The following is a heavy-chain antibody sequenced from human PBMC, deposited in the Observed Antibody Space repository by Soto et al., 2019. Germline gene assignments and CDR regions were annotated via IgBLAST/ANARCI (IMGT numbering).Heavy chain of an antibody. CDR1: GDSFTRYW. V-gene: IGHV5-51*01. D-gene: IGHD3-10*01. Sequence: GECLKVSCTGSGDSFTRYWSGWERQMRGKGLEWMVILYPGASDTRYSQPFQGQVTISADKSISTAYLQWSSLKASDTAMYYCARQEYQFVGYYGSGSYYSWFDPWGQGTLVTVSS. J-gene: IGHJ5*02. CDR3: ARQEYQFVGYYGSGSYYSWFDP. CDR2: LYPGASDT.